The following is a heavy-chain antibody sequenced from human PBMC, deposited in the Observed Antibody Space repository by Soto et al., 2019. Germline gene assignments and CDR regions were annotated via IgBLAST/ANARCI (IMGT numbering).Heavy chain of an antibody. CDR1: GGSFSGQY. CDR2: INHSGSI. CDR3: ARDKITGLFDY. D-gene: IGHD2-8*02. J-gene: IGHJ4*02. V-gene: IGHV4-34*01. Sequence: PSETLSLTCAFYGGSFSGQYWSWIRQPPGKGLEWIGEINHSGSINYNPSLESRVTISEDTSKNQFSLKLSSVTAADTAVYYCARDKITGLFDYWGQGTLVTVS.